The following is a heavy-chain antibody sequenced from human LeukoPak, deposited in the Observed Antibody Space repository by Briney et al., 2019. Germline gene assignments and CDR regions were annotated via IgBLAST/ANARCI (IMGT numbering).Heavy chain of an antibody. CDR3: ARGFCSAGDCFYFDV. CDR2: IKQDGSQK. CDR1: GFTLSRNW. D-gene: IGHD2-21*02. Sequence: GGSLRLSCAASGFTLSRNWMSWARQAPGKGLEWVANIKQDGSQKYYVGSVNGRFTISRDNAKNSLYLQMDSLRAEDTAVYYCARGFCSAGDCFYFDVWGQGTVVTVSS. J-gene: IGHJ4*02. V-gene: IGHV3-7*04.